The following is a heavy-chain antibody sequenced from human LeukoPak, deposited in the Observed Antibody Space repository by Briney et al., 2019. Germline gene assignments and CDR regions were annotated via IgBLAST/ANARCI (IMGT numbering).Heavy chain of an antibody. D-gene: IGHD2-21*02. CDR1: GDSITNPKW. V-gene: IGHV4-4*02. CDR3: VRHDFFAFDI. CDR2: IYYSGTA. J-gene: IGHJ3*02. Sequence: PSETLSLTCAVSGDSITNPKWWSWVRQPPGKGLEWLGEIYYSGTANYNPSLGSRVTISVDESKNQLSLRLSSVTAADTAVYYCVRHDFFAFDIWGQGTMVTVSS.